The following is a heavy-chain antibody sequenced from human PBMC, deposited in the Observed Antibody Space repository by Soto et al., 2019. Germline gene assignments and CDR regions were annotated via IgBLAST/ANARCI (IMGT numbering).Heavy chain of an antibody. CDR3: AKDEYDFWSGYLVFVAYY. D-gene: IGHD3-3*01. J-gene: IGHJ4*02. V-gene: IGHV3-23*01. CDR1: GFTFSSYA. CDR2: ISGSGGST. Sequence: GGSLRLSCAASGFTFSSYAMSWVRQAPGKGLEWVSAISGSGGSTYYADSVKGRFTISRDNSKNTLYLQMNSLRAEDTAVYYCAKDEYDFWSGYLVFVAYYWGQGTLVTVSS.